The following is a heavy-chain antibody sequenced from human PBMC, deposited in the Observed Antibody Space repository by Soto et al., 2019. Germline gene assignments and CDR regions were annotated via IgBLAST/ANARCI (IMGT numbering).Heavy chain of an antibody. V-gene: IGHV1-18*01. J-gene: IGHJ4*02. Sequence: QVQLLQSGPEVKKPGASVKVSCKASDYTFTNYGISWVRQAPGQGLEWMGWISADNGYTNYAQKFQGRVTLTTDTSTSTAYMELKSLRSDDTAVYYWAREVMYGSGSNDYWGQGTQVNVSS. CDR1: DYTFTNYG. CDR3: AREVMYGSGSNDY. D-gene: IGHD3-10*01. CDR2: ISADNGYT.